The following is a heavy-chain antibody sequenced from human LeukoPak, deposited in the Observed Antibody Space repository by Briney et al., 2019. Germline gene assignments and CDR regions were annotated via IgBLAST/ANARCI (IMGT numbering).Heavy chain of an antibody. V-gene: IGHV4-39*07. D-gene: IGHD5-18*01. J-gene: IGHJ5*02. CDR3: ARGRGYSYAFDP. CDR2: IYYSGTT. Sequence: KPSETLSLICTVSGGSLTSSPYYWGWIRQPPGRGLDWIGSIYYSGTTYYNPSLKSRVTISMDTSKNQFSLNQSSVTAADTAVYYCARGRGYSYAFDPWGQGTLVTVSS. CDR1: GGSLTSSPYY.